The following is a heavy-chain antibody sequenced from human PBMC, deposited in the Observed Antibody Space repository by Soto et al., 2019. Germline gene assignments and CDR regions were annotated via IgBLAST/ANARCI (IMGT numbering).Heavy chain of an antibody. J-gene: IGHJ4*02. V-gene: IGHV4-30-4*01. CDR3: ASTSYFDNSGSAN. Sequence: PSETLSLTCTVSGGSISSDNYYWSWIRQPPGKGLEWIGYIYYTGSTYYNPSLKSRVVISIDTSQNQFSLKLSSVTAADTAVYYCASTSYFDNSGSANWGQGTLVTVS. CDR1: GGSISSDNYY. D-gene: IGHD3-22*01. CDR2: IYYTGST.